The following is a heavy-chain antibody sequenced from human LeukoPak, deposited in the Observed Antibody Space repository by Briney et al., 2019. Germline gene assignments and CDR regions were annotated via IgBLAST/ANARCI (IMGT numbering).Heavy chain of an antibody. D-gene: IGHD3-9*01. J-gene: IGHJ4*02. V-gene: IGHV3-33*01. CDR1: GFTFSSYG. CDR2: IWYDGSNK. CDR3: ARDVGPYYDILTGYYGGYYFDY. Sequence: GGSLRLSCAASGFTFSSYGMHWVRQAPGKGLEWVAVIWYDGSNKYYADSVKGRFTISRDNSKNTLYLQMNSLRAEDTAVYYCARDVGPYYDILTGYYGGYYFDYWGQGALVTVSS.